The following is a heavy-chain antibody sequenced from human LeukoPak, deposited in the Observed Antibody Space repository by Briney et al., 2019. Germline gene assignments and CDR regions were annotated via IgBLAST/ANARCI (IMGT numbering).Heavy chain of an antibody. Sequence: GGSLRLSCAASGFTFSSYAMHWVRRAPGKGLDWVAVISYDGSNKYYADSVKGRFTISRDNSTNTLYLQMNSLRAEDTAVYYCARGPDYGDPNWFDPWGQGTLVTVSS. D-gene: IGHD4-17*01. V-gene: IGHV3-30*04. CDR1: GFTFSSYA. CDR3: ARGPDYGDPNWFDP. CDR2: ISYDGSNK. J-gene: IGHJ5*02.